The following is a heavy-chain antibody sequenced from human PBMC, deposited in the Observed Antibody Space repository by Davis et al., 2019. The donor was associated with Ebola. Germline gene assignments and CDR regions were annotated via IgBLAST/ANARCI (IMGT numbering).Heavy chain of an antibody. CDR3: ARDRVAYYFDY. Sequence: ASVKVSCKASGYTFTSYAIHWVRQAPGQRLEWMGWINAGNGNTKYSQKLQGRVTMTTGTSTSTAYMELRSLRSDDTAVYYCARDRVAYYFDYWGQGTLVTVSS. J-gene: IGHJ4*02. CDR1: GYTFTSYA. V-gene: IGHV1-3*01. CDR2: INAGNGNT.